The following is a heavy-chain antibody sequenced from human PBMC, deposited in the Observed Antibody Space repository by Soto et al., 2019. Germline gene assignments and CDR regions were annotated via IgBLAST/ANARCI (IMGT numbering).Heavy chain of an antibody. V-gene: IGHV1-69*12. J-gene: IGHJ6*02. CDR1: GGTFSTSA. D-gene: IGHD3-10*01. CDR3: ARDKDRQQFGGNYYYILDV. Sequence: QVQLMQSGAEVKKPGSSVKVSCKASGGTFSTSAISWVRQAPVEGLEWVGGIMPIFSTPDYAQKFQGRVTISADESTATAYLGLTRLTTDDTAVYYWARDKDRQQFGGNYYYILDVWGQGTAITVSS. CDR2: IMPIFSTP.